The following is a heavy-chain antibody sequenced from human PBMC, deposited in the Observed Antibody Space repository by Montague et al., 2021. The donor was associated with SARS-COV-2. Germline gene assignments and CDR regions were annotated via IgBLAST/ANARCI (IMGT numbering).Heavy chain of an antibody. Sequence: SETLSLTCTVSGGSISSYYWSWIRQPPGKGLEWIGYIYYSGSTNYNPSLKSRVTISVDTSKNQFSLKLSSVTAADTAVYYCARDSYSSSWATPYWYFDLWGRGTLVTVSP. J-gene: IGHJ2*01. CDR3: ARDSYSSSWATPYWYFDL. CDR2: IYYSGST. D-gene: IGHD6-13*01. V-gene: IGHV4-59*01. CDR1: GGSISSYY.